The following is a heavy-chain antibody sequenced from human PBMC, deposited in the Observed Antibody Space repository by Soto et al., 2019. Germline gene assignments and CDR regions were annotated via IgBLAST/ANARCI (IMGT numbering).Heavy chain of an antibody. V-gene: IGHV1-3*01. D-gene: IGHD3-22*01. CDR3: ARVIDDSSGYYYPFDY. Sequence: ASVKVSCKASGYTFSTYSMHWVRQAPGHSLEWMGWINGATGQTRSSQRFQDRVTITRDTSASTAYMELSGLRAEDTAVYYCARVIDDSSGYYYPFDYWGQGTLVTVSS. J-gene: IGHJ4*02. CDR1: GYTFSTYS. CDR2: INGATGQT.